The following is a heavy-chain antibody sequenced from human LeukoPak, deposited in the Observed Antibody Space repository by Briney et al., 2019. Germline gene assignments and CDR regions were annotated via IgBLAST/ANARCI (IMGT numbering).Heavy chain of an antibody. CDR1: GFTFSNYW. CDR3: ARDAIVGSPNDY. Sequence: GGSLRLSCAASGFTFSNYWMHWVRQAPGKGLVWVSRINSDGSSTTYADSVKGRFTISRDNAKKTLYLQMNSLRAEDTAVYYCARDAIVGSPNDYWGQGTLVTVSS. CDR2: INSDGSST. D-gene: IGHD1-26*01. V-gene: IGHV3-74*01. J-gene: IGHJ4*02.